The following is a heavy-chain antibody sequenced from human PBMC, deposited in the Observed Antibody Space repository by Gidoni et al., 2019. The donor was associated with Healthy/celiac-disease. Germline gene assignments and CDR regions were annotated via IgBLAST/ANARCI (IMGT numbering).Heavy chain of an antibody. CDR1: GFTFSGYW. D-gene: IGHD6-13*01. J-gene: IGHJ4*02. CDR3: ARGAAAGRIFDY. Sequence: EVQLVESGGNLVQPGGSLRLSCAASGFTFSGYWMTWVRHAPGKGLEWVANINQDGSDKYYVDSVKGRFTISRDNAKNSLYLQMNSLSAEDTAVYYCARGAAAGRIFDYWGQGTLVTVSS. V-gene: IGHV3-7*03. CDR2: INQDGSDK.